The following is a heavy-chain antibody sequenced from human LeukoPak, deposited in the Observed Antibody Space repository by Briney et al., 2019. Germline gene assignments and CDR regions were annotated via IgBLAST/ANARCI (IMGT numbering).Heavy chain of an antibody. J-gene: IGHJ4*02. V-gene: IGHV3-21*01. D-gene: IGHD3-10*01. CDR1: GFTFSSYA. CDR3: ARGLWFGELFRGSQTN. Sequence: GGSLRLSCAASGFTFSSYAMSWVRQAPGKGLEWVSSISSSSSYIYYAGSVKGRFTISRDNAKNSLYLQMNSLRAEDTAVYYCARGLWFGELFRGSQTNWGQGTLVTVSS. CDR2: ISSSSSYI.